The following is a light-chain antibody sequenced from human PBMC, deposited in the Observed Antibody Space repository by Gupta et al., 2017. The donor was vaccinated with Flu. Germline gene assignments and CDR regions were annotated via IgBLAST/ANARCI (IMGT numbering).Light chain of an antibody. CDR3: HQYNSYSRT. CDR2: KAS. Sequence: DSQITQYPSTLSASVGDRVTITCRARQSISRWLGWYQQKPGKAPNLLVYKASNLESGVPSRFSGSGSGTEFTFTISSLQPDDFATYYCHQYNSYSRTFGQGTKVEIK. V-gene: IGKV1-5*03. J-gene: IGKJ1*01. CDR1: QSISRW.